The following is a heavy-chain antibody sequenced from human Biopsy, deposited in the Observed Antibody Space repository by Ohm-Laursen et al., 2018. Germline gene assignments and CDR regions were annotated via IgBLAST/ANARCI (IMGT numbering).Heavy chain of an antibody. V-gene: IGHV4-59*08. CDR1: SGSISSYY. Sequence: SETLSLTCTVSSGSISSYYWSWIRQAPGRGLEWVGYISYSGSTSNNPSLKSRITISVDTSKNQISLKVTSVTAADTAVYYCAKHGSGWTGDDALHIWGQGTMVTVSS. D-gene: IGHD6-19*01. CDR3: AKHGSGWTGDDALHI. CDR2: ISYSGST. J-gene: IGHJ3*02.